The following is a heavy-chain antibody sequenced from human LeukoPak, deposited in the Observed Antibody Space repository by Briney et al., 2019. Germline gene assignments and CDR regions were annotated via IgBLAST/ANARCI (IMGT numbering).Heavy chain of an antibody. CDR1: GGTFSSYA. D-gene: IGHD5-24*01. CDR2: IIPIFGTA. CDR3: ARAPLLDGYRAHYYYYMDV. J-gene: IGHJ6*03. Sequence: ASVKVSCKASGGTFSSYAISWVRQAPGQGLEWMGGIIPIFGTANYAQKFQGRVTITADKSTSTAYMELSSLRSEDTAVYYCARAPLLDGYRAHYYYYMDVWGKGTTVTVSS. V-gene: IGHV1-69*06.